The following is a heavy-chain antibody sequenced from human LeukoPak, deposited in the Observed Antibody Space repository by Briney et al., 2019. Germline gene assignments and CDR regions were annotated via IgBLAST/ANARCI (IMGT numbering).Heavy chain of an antibody. CDR2: IIPIFGTA. Sequence: GASVKVSCKASGGTFSSYAISWVRQAPGQGLEWMGGIIPIFGTANYAQKFQGRVTITADESTSTAYMELSSLRSEDTAVYYCARANYYDSSGPFDYWGQGILVTVSS. CDR3: ARANYYDSSGPFDY. J-gene: IGHJ4*02. V-gene: IGHV1-69*01. CDR1: GGTFSSYA. D-gene: IGHD3-22*01.